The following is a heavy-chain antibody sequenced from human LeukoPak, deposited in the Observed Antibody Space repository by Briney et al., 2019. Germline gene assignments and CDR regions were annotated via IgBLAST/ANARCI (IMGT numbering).Heavy chain of an antibody. Sequence: GGSLRLSCAASGFTFSSYSMNWVRQAPGKGLEWVSEISGSGDNTYYADSVKGRFTISRDNSKNMLYLQMSSLRAEDTAVYFCAKGWWKGDYWGQGALVTVSS. J-gene: IGHJ4*02. CDR1: GFTFSSYS. D-gene: IGHD2-15*01. CDR2: ISGSGDNT. CDR3: AKGWWKGDY. V-gene: IGHV3-23*01.